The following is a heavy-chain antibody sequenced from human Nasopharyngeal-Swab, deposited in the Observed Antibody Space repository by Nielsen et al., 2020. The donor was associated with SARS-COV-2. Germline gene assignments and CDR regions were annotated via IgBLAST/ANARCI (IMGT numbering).Heavy chain of an antibody. J-gene: IGHJ4*02. CDR2: ISSSSSTI. Sequence: GWSLRLSCAASGFTFSSYSMNWVRQAPGKGLEWVSYISSSSSTIYYADSVKGRFTISRDNAKNSLYLQMNSLRAEDTAVYYCARDPDYDFWSGYSKSFDYWGQGTLVTVSS. V-gene: IGHV3-48*04. D-gene: IGHD3-3*01. CDR3: ARDPDYDFWSGYSKSFDY. CDR1: GFTFSSYS.